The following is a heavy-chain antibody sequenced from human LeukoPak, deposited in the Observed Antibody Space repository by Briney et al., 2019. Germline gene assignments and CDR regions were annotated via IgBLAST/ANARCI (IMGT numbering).Heavy chain of an antibody. D-gene: IGHD2-2*01. CDR3: ARGGTSGYSSTRHFWGGNYY. CDR2: INQDGSEK. CDR1: GFTFDDYW. V-gene: IGHV3-7*01. J-gene: IGHJ4*02. Sequence: GGSPRLSCGASGFTFDDYWMSWVRQAPGQGLEWVANINQDGSEKYYLDSAKGRFTISRDNARNSLYLQVNSLRAEDTAVYYCARGGTSGYSSTRHFWGGNYYWGQGSLVTVSS.